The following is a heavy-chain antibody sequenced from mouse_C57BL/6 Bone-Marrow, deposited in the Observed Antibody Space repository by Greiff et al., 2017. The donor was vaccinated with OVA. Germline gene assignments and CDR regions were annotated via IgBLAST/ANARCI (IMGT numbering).Heavy chain of an antibody. CDR3: ARGGGASTVVATKDAMDY. V-gene: IGHV1-9*01. Sequence: VQLQQSGAELMKPGASVKLSCKATGYTFTGYWIEWVKQRPGHGLEWIGEILPGSGSTNYNEKFKGKATFTADTSSNTAYMQLSSLTTEDSAIYYCARGGGASTVVATKDAMDYWGQGTSVTVSS. J-gene: IGHJ4*01. D-gene: IGHD1-1*01. CDR2: ILPGSGST. CDR1: GYTFTGYW.